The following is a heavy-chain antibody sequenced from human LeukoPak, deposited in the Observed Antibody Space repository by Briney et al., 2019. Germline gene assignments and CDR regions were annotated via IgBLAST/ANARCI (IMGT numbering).Heavy chain of an antibody. V-gene: IGHV4-4*02. J-gene: IGHJ4*02. CDR2: VHLSGAS. D-gene: IGHD1-14*01. Sequence: SETLSLTGAVSGGSILTTNWWSWVRQPPGKGLEWIEAVHLSGASNYNPSLKSRVNMSIDKSKNQLSMELTSVTAADTAIYYFRKKRGAFPPFGFGGQGPLGTGS. CDR3: RKKRGAFPPFGF. CDR1: GGSILTTNW.